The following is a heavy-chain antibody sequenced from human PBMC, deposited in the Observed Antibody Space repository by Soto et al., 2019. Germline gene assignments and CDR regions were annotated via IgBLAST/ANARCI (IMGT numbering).Heavy chain of an antibody. V-gene: IGHV3-11*01. CDR3: ARGHYGLDV. CDR2: ISPSGTTM. J-gene: IGHJ6*02. CDR1: GFTFSDYY. Sequence: GGSLRLSCAASGFTFSDYYISWIRQTPEKGLDWVSYISPSGTTMYYADSVKGRFTISRDNAKNSLWLQMNSLRAEDTAVYYCARGHYGLDVWGQGTTVTVSS.